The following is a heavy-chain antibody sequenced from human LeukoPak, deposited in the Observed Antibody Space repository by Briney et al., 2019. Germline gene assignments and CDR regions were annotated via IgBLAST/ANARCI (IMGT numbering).Heavy chain of an antibody. V-gene: IGHV1-69*04. J-gene: IGHJ4*02. CDR2: IIPILGIA. CDR1: GGTFSSYA. Sequence: SVKVSCKASGGTFSSYAISWVRQAPGQGLEWMGRIIPILGIANYAQKFQGRVTITADESTSTAYMELSSLRSEDTAVYYCARGGSGYSYGYGYWGQGTLVTVSS. CDR3: ARGGSGYSYGYGY. D-gene: IGHD5-18*01.